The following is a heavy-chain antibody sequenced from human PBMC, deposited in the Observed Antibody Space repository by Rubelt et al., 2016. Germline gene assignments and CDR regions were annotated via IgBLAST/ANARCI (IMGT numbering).Heavy chain of an antibody. CDR3: ARGYNYGPQYDF. CDR1: GGSISSSNFC. Sequence: QRQLQESGPGLVKPSETLSLTCTVSGGSISSSNFCWGWIRQPPGQGLEWIGEINHSGSHTYNPSLQSRVTISVTTSKNQSSLKLSSVTAAATAVYYCARGYNYGPQYDFWGQGTLVTVSS. V-gene: IGHV4-39*07. D-gene: IGHD5-18*01. J-gene: IGHJ4*02. CDR2: INHSGSH.